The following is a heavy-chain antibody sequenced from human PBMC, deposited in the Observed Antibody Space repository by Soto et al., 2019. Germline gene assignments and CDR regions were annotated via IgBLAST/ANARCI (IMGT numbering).Heavy chain of an antibody. V-gene: IGHV3-23*01. Sequence: GGSLRLSCAASGFTFSSYSMNWVRQAPGKGLEWVSVISGSGDSTFYADSVKGRFTISRDNSKNTLYVQMNSLRAEDTAIYYCAKGYFDSGLFNWFDPWGQGTLVTVSS. CDR2: ISGSGDST. CDR1: GFTFSSYS. D-gene: IGHD3-22*01. J-gene: IGHJ5*02. CDR3: AKGYFDSGLFNWFDP.